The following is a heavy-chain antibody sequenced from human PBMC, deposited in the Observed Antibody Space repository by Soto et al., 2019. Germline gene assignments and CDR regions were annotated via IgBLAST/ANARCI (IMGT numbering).Heavy chain of an antibody. CDR2: LSFDGITK. V-gene: IGHV3-30*18. D-gene: IGHD1-26*01. J-gene: IGHJ6*01. Sequence: QVQLVESGGGFVQPGRSLRLSCAASGFSFSSFGMHWVHQAPGKGLEWVAGLSFDGITKHYADSVKGRFTISRDNSKNTMYLQMNSLRPEDTSIYYCAKDGAWELLPAYGMDVWGPGTTVTVSS. CDR1: GFSFSSFG. CDR3: AKDGAWELLPAYGMDV.